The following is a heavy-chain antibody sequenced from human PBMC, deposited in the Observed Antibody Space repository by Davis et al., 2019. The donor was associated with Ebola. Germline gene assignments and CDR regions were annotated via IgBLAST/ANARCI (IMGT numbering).Heavy chain of an antibody. CDR3: AKAPDPHHLVSELSGMDV. J-gene: IGHJ6*02. CDR1: GFTFDDHT. V-gene: IGHV3-30*04. CDR2: ISYDGRNK. Sequence: GGSLRLSCEASGFTFDDHTMHWVRHVPGKGLEWVAVISYDGRNKYYADSVKGRFTISRDNSKNTLFLQMNSLRAEDTAVYYCAKAPDPHHLVSELSGMDVWGQGTTVTVSS. D-gene: IGHD1-14*01.